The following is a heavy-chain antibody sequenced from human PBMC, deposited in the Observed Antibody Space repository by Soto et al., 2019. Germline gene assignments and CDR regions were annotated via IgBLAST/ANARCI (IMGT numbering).Heavy chain of an antibody. D-gene: IGHD2-15*01. Sequence: PGGFLRLSCVGSGFTFRDYAISWFRQAPGKGPQWVRFIRGNIYDGTTEYAASVKGRFTISRDDSKTIAYLQMNSLKTEDTGFYYCTRVSPDCSDGSCYPPDWCQGTLVTVSS. CDR2: IRGNIYDGTT. J-gene: IGHJ4*02. CDR3: TRVSPDCSDGSCYPPD. V-gene: IGHV3-49*03. CDR1: GFTFRDYA.